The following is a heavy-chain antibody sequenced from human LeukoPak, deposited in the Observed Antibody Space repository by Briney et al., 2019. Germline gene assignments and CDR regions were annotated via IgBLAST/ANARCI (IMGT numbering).Heavy chain of an antibody. Sequence: GASVKVSCKASGYTFTSYGISWVRQAPGQGLEWMGWINPNSGGTNYAQKFQGRVTMTRDTSISTAYMELSRLRSDDTAVYYCARVRVQWQQGAFDIWGQGTMVTVSS. D-gene: IGHD6-13*01. J-gene: IGHJ3*02. CDR2: INPNSGGT. CDR3: ARVRVQWQQGAFDI. CDR1: GYTFTSYG. V-gene: IGHV1-2*02.